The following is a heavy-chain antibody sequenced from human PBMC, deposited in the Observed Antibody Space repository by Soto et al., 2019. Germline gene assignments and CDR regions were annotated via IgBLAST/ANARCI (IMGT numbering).Heavy chain of an antibody. V-gene: IGHV3-72*01. Sequence: PGGSLRLSCAASGFTFSDHYMDWVRQAPGKGLEWVGRSRNKANSYTTEYAASVKGRFTISRDDSKNSLNLQMNSLKTEDTAVYYCARAGSAFDYWGQGTLVTVSS. CDR3: ARAGSAFDY. D-gene: IGHD6-25*01. CDR2: SRNKANSYTT. J-gene: IGHJ4*02. CDR1: GFTFSDHY.